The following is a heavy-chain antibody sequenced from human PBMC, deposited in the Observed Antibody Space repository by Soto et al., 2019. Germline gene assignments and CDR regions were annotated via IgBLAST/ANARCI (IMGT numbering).Heavy chain of an antibody. CDR3: ARGQAGVPTAY. J-gene: IGHJ4*02. CDR2: IIPILGIA. D-gene: IGHD3-10*01. Sequence: QVQLVQSGAEVKKPGSSVKVSCKASGGTFSSYTISWVRQAPGQGLEWMGRIIPILGIANYAQKFQGRVTITADKSTSTAYMELSSLRSDDTAVYYCARGQAGVPTAYWGQGTLVTVSS. V-gene: IGHV1-69*02. CDR1: GGTFSSYT.